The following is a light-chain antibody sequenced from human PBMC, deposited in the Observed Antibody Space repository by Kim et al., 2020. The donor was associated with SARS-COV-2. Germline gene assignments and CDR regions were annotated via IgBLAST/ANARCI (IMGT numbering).Light chain of an antibody. CDR2: AAS. CDR3: QQSYSNPPEYT. Sequence: IQMTQSPSSLSASVGDRVTITCRASQSISNYLNWYQQKPGKAPKVLIYAASILQTGVPSRFSGSGSGTDFTLTISSLQPEDFATYYCQQSYSNPPEYTFGQGTMLEI. V-gene: IGKV1-39*01. CDR1: QSISNY. J-gene: IGKJ2*01.